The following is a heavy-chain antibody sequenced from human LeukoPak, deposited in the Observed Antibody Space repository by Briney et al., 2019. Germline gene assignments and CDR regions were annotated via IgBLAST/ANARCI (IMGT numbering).Heavy chain of an antibody. D-gene: IGHD3-22*01. CDR1: GFTFSSYA. Sequence: GGSLRLSCAASGFTFSSYAMSWVRQAPGKGLEWVSAISGSGGSTYCADSVKGRFTISRDNSKNTLYLQMNSLRAEDTAVYYCAKGRYYYDSSDAFDIWGQGTMVTVSS. V-gene: IGHV3-23*01. J-gene: IGHJ3*02. CDR2: ISGSGGST. CDR3: AKGRYYYDSSDAFDI.